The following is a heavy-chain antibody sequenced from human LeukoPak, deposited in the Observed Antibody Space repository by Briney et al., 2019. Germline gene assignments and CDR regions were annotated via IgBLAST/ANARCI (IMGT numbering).Heavy chain of an antibody. J-gene: IGHJ3*02. CDR2: ISSSSYI. CDR1: GFTFSSYS. CDR3: AKAMTTVTHDAFDI. D-gene: IGHD4-17*01. Sequence: GGSLRLSCAAFGFTFSSYSMNWVRQAPGKGLEWVSSISSSSYIYYADSVKGRFTISRHNAKNSLYLQMNSLRAEDTAVYYCAKAMTTVTHDAFDIWGPGTMVTVSS. V-gene: IGHV3-21*01.